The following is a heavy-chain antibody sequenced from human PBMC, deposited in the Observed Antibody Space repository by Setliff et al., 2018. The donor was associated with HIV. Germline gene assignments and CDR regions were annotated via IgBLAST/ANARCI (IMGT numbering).Heavy chain of an antibody. CDR1: GGSIDNNKYY. V-gene: IGHV4-39*01. D-gene: IGHD3-22*01. CDR2: IYHTGRT. Sequence: KASETLSLTCSVSGGSIDNNKYYWTWIRQPPGQGLEWTGSIYHTGRTYYNRSLESRLTISIDTSKNQFSLKLTTVTAADTATYYCASRIYYYDESRVLREEGFVPWGQGTLVTVSS. J-gene: IGHJ5*02. CDR3: ASRIYYYDESRVLREEGFVP.